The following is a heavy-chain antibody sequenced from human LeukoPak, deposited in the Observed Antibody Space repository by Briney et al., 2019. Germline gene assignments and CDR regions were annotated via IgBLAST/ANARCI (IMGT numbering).Heavy chain of an antibody. CDR3: ARNYDILTGYYYAFDI. J-gene: IGHJ3*02. D-gene: IGHD3-9*01. CDR2: IYQSGST. V-gene: IGHV4-4*02. Sequence: SETLSLTCAVSGDSVSSTTWWTWVRQAPGKGLEWIAEIYQSGSTSYNPSLQSRITMSVDRSKNQFSLQLRSATAADTAMYYCARNYDILTGYYYAFDIWGQGTMVTVSS. CDR1: GDSVSSTTW.